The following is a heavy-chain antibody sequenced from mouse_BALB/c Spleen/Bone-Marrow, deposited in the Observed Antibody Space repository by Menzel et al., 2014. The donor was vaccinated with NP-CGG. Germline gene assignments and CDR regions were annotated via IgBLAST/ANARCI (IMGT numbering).Heavy chain of an antibody. J-gene: IGHJ3*01. Sequence: VQLQQSGAELVKPGASVKLSCTASGFNIKDTYVHWVKQRPEQDLEWIVGIDPANGNTKYDPKFQGKATITADTSSNTAYLQLSSLTSEDTAVYYCAYYRYDEGGFAFWGQGTLVTVSA. CDR1: GFNIKDTY. D-gene: IGHD2-14*01. V-gene: IGHV14-3*02. CDR2: IDPANGNT. CDR3: AYYRYDEGGFAF.